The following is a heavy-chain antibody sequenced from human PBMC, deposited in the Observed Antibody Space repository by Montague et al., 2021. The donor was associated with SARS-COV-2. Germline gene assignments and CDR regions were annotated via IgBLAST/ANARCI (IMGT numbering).Heavy chain of an antibody. Sequence: SETLSLTCTVSGGSISSSSYYWGWIRQPPGKGLEWIGSIYYSGSTYYNPSLKSRVTISVDTSKNQFSLKLSSVTAADTAVYYCARQGRISMVGLNWFDPWGQGTLVTVSS. CDR2: IYYSGST. V-gene: IGHV4-39*01. CDR3: ARQGRISMVGLNWFDP. J-gene: IGHJ5*02. CDR1: GGSISSSSYY. D-gene: IGHD3-10*01.